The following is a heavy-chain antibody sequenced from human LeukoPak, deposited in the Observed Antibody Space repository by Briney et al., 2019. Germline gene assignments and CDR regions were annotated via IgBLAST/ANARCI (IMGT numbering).Heavy chain of an antibody. CDR3: ARSNERAAALSPDYYYYGMDV. CDR1: GGSISSYY. Sequence: SETLSLTCTVSGGSISSYYWSWIRQPPGKGLEWIWYIYYSGSTNYNPSLKSRVTISVDTSKNHFSLKLSSVTAADTAVYYCARSNERAAALSPDYYYYGMDVWGQGTTVTVSS. V-gene: IGHV4-59*01. J-gene: IGHJ6*02. D-gene: IGHD6-13*01. CDR2: IYYSGST.